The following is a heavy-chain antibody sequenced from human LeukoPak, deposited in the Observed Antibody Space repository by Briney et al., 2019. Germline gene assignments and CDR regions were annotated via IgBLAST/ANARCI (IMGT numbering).Heavy chain of an antibody. V-gene: IGHV4-39*01. CDR2: IYYSGST. J-gene: IGHJ5*02. D-gene: IGHD6-13*01. CDR3: ARPRLDSSSWNNWFDP. Sequence: SETLSLTCTVSGGSISSSSYYWGWIRQPPGKGLEWIGSIYYSGSTYYNPSLKSRVTISVDTSKNQFSLKLSSVTAADTAVYYCARPRLDSSSWNNWFDPWGQGTLVTVSS. CDR1: GGSISSSSYY.